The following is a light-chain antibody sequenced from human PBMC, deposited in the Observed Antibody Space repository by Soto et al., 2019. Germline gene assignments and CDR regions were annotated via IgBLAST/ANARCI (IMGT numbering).Light chain of an antibody. CDR2: GAS. V-gene: IGKV3-15*01. J-gene: IGKJ1*01. CDR3: QQYTNWPPWT. Sequence: EIVMKQSPATLSVSPGERATLSCRASQSVSSNLAWYQQKPGQAPRLLIYGASTRSTGIPARFSGSGSGTEFTLTISSLQSEDFAVYYCQQYTNWPPWTFGQGTKVEIK. CDR1: QSVSSN.